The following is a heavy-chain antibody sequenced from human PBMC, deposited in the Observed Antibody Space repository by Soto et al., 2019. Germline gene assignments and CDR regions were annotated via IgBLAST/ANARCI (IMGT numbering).Heavy chain of an antibody. D-gene: IGHD2-15*01. CDR1: GGTFSSYT. Sequence: QVQLVQSGAEVKKPGSSVKVSCKASGGTFSSYTISWVRQAPGQGLEWMGRIIPILGIANYEQKFQGRVTITADKTTSTAYMELSSVRSEDTAVYYCARDPGGYCSGGRCAPLGAFDIWGQGTMVTVSS. CDR2: IIPILGIA. J-gene: IGHJ3*02. CDR3: ARDPGGYCSGGRCAPLGAFDI. V-gene: IGHV1-69*08.